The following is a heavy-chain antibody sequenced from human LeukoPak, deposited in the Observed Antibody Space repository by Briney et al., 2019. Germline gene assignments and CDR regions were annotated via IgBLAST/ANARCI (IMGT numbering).Heavy chain of an antibody. D-gene: IGHD1/OR15-1a*01. CDR1: GYTFTSYD. J-gene: IGHJ5*02. CDR3: ARMRMNRQNWFDP. CDR2: IIPIFGTA. Sequence: SVKVSCKASGYTFTSYDINWVRQATGQGLEWMGGIIPIFGTANYAQKFQGRVTITADESTSTAYMELSSLRSEDTAVYYCARMRMNRQNWFDPWGQGTLVTVSS. V-gene: IGHV1-69*13.